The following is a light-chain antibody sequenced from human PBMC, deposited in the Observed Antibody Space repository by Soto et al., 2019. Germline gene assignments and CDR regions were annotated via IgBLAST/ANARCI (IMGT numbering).Light chain of an antibody. V-gene: IGLV1-44*01. CDR1: RSNIGSNT. Sequence: QSVLTQPPSASGTPGQRVTISCSGSRSNIGSNTVNWYQQLPGTAPKLLIHATNQRPSGVPDRFSGSKSGTSASLAISGLQSEDEADYYCAAWDDSLNGPDVVFGGGTKLTVL. CDR2: ATN. J-gene: IGLJ2*01. CDR3: AAWDDSLNGPDVV.